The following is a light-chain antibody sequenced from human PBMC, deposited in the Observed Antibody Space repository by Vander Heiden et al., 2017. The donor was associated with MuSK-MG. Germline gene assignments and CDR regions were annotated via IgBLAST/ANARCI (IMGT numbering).Light chain of an antibody. CDR2: TAS. CDR3: QQFGTSPFY. CDR1: QSVSSTS. V-gene: IGKV3-20*01. Sequence: IVLTQSPGTLSLSPGERATLSCRASQSVSSTSLAWYQQRPGQAPRLLMYTASNRATAIPDRFSGSGSGTDFTLTISRLEPEDFAVYYCQQFGTSPFYVGPETKVDIK. J-gene: IGKJ3*01.